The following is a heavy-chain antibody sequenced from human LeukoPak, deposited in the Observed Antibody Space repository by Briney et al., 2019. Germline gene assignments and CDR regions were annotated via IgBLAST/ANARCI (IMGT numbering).Heavy chain of an antibody. J-gene: IGHJ4*02. CDR1: GYTFTGYY. D-gene: IGHD3-10*01. V-gene: IGHV1-2*02. CDR3: ARDGSYYYGSGSYLNN. CDR2: INPNSGGT. Sequence: ASVKVSCKASGYTFTGYYMHWVRQAPGQGLEWMGWINPNSGGTNYAQKFQGRVTMTRDTSISTAYMELSRLRSDDTAVYYCARDGSYYYGSGSYLNNWGQGTLVTVSS.